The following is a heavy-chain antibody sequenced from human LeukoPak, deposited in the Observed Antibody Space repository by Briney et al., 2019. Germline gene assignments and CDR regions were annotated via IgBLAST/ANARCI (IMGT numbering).Heavy chain of an antibody. CDR3: ARGYSSSPRLFRY. CDR1: GGSISSYY. Sequence: PSETLSLTCTVSGGSISSYYWSWIRQPPGKGLEWIGYIYYSGSTNYNPSLKSRVTISVDTSKNQFSLKLSSVTAADTAVYYCARGYSSSPRLFRYWGQGTLVTVSS. J-gene: IGHJ4*02. CDR2: IYYSGST. D-gene: IGHD6-6*01. V-gene: IGHV4-59*12.